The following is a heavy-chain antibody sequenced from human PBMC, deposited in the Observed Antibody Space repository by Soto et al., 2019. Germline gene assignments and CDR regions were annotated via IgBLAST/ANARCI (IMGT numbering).Heavy chain of an antibody. CDR1: GGSISSYY. CDR2: IYYSGST. J-gene: IGHJ3*02. D-gene: IGHD1-7*01. Sequence: SETLSLTCTVSGGSISSYYWSWIRQPPGKGLEWIGYIYYSGSTNYNPSLKSRVTISVDTSKNQFSLKLSSVTAADTAVYYCARGNLELRTGGFDAFDIWGQGTMVTLPS. CDR3: ARGNLELRTGGFDAFDI. V-gene: IGHV4-59*01.